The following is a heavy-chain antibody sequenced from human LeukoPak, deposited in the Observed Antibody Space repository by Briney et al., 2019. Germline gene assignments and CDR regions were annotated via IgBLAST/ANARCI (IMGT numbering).Heavy chain of an antibody. CDR3: ARDRLRLGYERTNWLDP. J-gene: IGHJ5*02. CDR1: GYTFTGYY. D-gene: IGHD2-15*01. CDR2: INPNSGGT. V-gene: IGHV1-2*02. Sequence: ASVKVSCKASGYTFTGYYMHWVRQAPGQGLEWMGWINPNSGGTNYGQKFQGRVTMTRDTSISTAYMELSRLRSDDTAVYYCARDRLRLGYERTNWLDPWGQGTLVTVSS.